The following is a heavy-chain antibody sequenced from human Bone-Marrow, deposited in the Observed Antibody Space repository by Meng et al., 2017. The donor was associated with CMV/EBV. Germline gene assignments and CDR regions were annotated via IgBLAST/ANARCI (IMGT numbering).Heavy chain of an antibody. CDR3: ARDWTFAY. D-gene: IGHD3/OR15-3a*01. V-gene: IGHV1-2*02. CDR2: IQLNSRDT. CDR1: GYTFSDSY. Sequence: ASVQVSCKASGYTFSDSYMHCVRQAPGQRPEWMGWIQLNSRDTIYAPRFLDRVTMTGDTTISTAYMVLSGLTSDDTAIYYYARDWTFAYWGQGAWVTGSS. J-gene: IGHJ4*02.